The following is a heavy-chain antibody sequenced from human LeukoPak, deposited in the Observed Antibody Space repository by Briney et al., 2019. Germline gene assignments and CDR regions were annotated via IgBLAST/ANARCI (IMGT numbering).Heavy chain of an antibody. J-gene: IGHJ6*03. CDR3: ARAYGDQYYYYYYMDV. V-gene: IGHV1-69*05. Sequence: SVKVSCKASGGTFSRYAISWVRQAPGQGLEWMGGIIPIFGTANYAQKFQGRVTITTDESTSTAYMELSSLRSEDTAVYYCARAYGDQYYYYYYMDVWGKGTTVTVSS. CDR1: GGTFSRYA. CDR2: IIPIFGTA. D-gene: IGHD4-17*01.